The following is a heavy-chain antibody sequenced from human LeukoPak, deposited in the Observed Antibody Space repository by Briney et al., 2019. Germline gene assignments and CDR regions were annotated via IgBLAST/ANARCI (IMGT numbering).Heavy chain of an antibody. CDR1: GFTFSSYG. CDR3: AREYYDTLTGYFRGFGY. Sequence: GRSLRLSCAASGFTFSSYGMHWVRQAPGKGLEWVAVISYDGSNKYYADSVKGRFTISRDNSKNTLYLQMNSLRAEDTAVYYCAREYYDTLTGYFRGFGYWGQGTLVTVSS. J-gene: IGHJ4*02. D-gene: IGHD3-9*01. V-gene: IGHV3-30*03. CDR2: ISYDGSNK.